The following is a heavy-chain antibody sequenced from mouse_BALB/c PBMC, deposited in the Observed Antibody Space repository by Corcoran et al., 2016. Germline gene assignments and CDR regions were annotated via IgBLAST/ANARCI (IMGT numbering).Heavy chain of an antibody. CDR3: ARMGYYGSSHYFDY. V-gene: IGHV3-6*02. CDR1: GYSITSGYY. J-gene: IGHJ2*01. D-gene: IGHD1-1*01. CDR2: ISYDGSN. Sequence: DVQLQESGPGLVKPSQSLSLTCSVTGYSITSGYYWNWIRQFPGNKLEWMGYISYDGSNNYNPSLKNRISITRDTSKNQFFLKLNSVTTEDTATYYCARMGYYGSSHYFDYWGQGTTLTVSS.